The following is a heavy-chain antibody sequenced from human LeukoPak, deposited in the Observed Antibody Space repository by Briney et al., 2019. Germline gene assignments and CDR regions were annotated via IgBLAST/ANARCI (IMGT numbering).Heavy chain of an antibody. D-gene: IGHD2/OR15-2a*01. J-gene: IGHJ6*02. CDR3: GTWAFYHGLDV. CDR1: GFSFGDYA. V-gene: IGHV3-43*02. CDR2: IRADGGRT. Sequence: GGPLRLSCAASGFSFGDYAMHWVRQAPGKGLEWVSLIRADGGRTYYADSVNGRFTISRDNSKNSLYLQMNSLRTDDTALYYCGTWAFYHGLDVWGQGTTVTVSS.